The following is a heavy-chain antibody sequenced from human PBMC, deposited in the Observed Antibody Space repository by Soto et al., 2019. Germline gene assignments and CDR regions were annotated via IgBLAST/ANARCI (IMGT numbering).Heavy chain of an antibody. CDR2: IGASGYST. J-gene: IGHJ4*02. CDR1: GLSLSNSV. V-gene: IGHV3-64D*06. CDR3: VKDSHRNATFEY. Sequence: GWSLRLSCSASGLSLSNSVMHLVRQTPGKGLEYVSAIGASGYSTYYADSVKGRFIISRDNSKNTLYLQMSSLRTEDTAVYYCVKDSHRNATFEYWGKGTLVTVSS. D-gene: IGHD2-2*01.